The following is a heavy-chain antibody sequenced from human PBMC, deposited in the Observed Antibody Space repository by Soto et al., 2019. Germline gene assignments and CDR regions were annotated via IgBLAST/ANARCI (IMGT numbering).Heavy chain of an antibody. CDR2: IYYSGST. Sequence: KPSETLSLTCIVSGGSISNNYWSWIRQPPGMGLEWIGYIYYSGSTNYNPSLKGRVTTTVDTSRSQFSLKLSSVTAADTAVYYGARHRAPGAPYFDPWGQGTLVTVSS. V-gene: IGHV4-59*08. J-gene: IGHJ4*02. CDR3: ARHRAPGAPYFDP. D-gene: IGHD6-13*01. CDR1: GGSISNNY.